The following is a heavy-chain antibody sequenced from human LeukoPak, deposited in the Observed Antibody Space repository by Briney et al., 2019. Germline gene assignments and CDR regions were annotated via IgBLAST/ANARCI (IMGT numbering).Heavy chain of an antibody. V-gene: IGHV3-74*01. D-gene: IGHD3-10*01. CDR1: GFTFSSYW. J-gene: IGHJ4*02. Sequence: GGSLRLSCAASGFTFSSYWMHWVRQAPGKGLVWVSRINSDGSSTSYADSVKGRFTISRDNAKNTLYLQMNSLRAEDTAVYYCALHWGYYYGSGSYFSYWGQGTLVTVSS. CDR3: ALHWGYYYGSGSYFSY. CDR2: INSDGSST.